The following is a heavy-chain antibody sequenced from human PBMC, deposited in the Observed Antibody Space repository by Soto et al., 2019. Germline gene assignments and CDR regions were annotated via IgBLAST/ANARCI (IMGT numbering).Heavy chain of an antibody. V-gene: IGHV5-51*01. J-gene: IGHJ4*02. D-gene: IGHD6-19*01. CDR3: AREGVVAGSQDF. Sequence: GESLKISCKTSGYSFTTYWVGWVRQMPGKGLEWMGMVFPGDSESRYSPAFQGQVTTSADKSITTAYLQWSSLAASDTAMYYCAREGVVAGSQDFWGPGTLVTVSS. CDR2: VFPGDSES. CDR1: GYSFTTYW.